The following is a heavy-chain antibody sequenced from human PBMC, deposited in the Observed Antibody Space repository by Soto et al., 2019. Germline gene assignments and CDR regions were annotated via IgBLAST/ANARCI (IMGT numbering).Heavy chain of an antibody. V-gene: IGHV4-34*01. D-gene: IGHD2-15*01. CDR3: ARAAVAAGGPFDK. J-gene: IGHJ4*02. CDR2: VNHCGST. Sequence: SETLSLTCAVSGGSFSGFFWGWIRQPPGKGLEWIGEVNHCGSTNYNPSLKSRVTISSDTSKNHFSLTLRSVTAADTAVYYCARAAVAAGGPFDKWGQGALVT. CDR1: GGSFSGFF.